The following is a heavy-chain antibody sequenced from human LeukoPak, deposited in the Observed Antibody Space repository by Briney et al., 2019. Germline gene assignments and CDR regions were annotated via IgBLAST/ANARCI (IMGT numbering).Heavy chain of an antibody. Sequence: GGSLRLSCAASGFTFSTYDMSWVRQTPGKGLEWVSAISGTHAGRQGTTYYADSVKGRFTISRDDSKNTLYLQMHSLRAEDTAIYFCAKGGYFSYDMWGQATKVTVSP. V-gene: IGHV3-23*01. J-gene: IGHJ3*02. CDR1: GFTFSTYD. CDR3: AKGGYFSYDM. CDR2: ISGTHAGRQGTT. D-gene: IGHD5-18*01.